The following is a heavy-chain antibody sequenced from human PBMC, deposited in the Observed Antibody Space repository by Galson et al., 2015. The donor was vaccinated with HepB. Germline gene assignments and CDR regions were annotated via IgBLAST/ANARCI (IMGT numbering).Heavy chain of an antibody. D-gene: IGHD3-3*01. Sequence: SLRLSCAASRFTFRSYAMTWVRQAPGKGPEWVSSISNNGGSIYYADSVKGRFTISRENSKNTLYLQMNSLRADDTAIYYCAKAWGTYGIRYLEWSQGGQGALVTVTS. V-gene: IGHV3-23*01. CDR2: ISNNGGSI. J-gene: IGHJ4*02. CDR3: AKAWGTYGIRYLEWSQ. CDR1: RFTFRSYA.